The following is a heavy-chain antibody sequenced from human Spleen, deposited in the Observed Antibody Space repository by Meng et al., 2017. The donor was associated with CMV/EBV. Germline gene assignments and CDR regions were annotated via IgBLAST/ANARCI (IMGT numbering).Heavy chain of an antibody. CDR1: GYTFTGYY. CDR3: ATPSQGVAGY. CDR2: INPNSGGT. D-gene: IGHD3-10*01. Sequence: KVSCKASGYTFTGYYIHWVRQAPGQGLEWMGWINPNSGGTNYAQKFQGRVTMTRDTSISTAYMELSSLRSDDTAVYYCATPSQGVAGYWGQGTLVTVSS. J-gene: IGHJ4*02. V-gene: IGHV1-2*02.